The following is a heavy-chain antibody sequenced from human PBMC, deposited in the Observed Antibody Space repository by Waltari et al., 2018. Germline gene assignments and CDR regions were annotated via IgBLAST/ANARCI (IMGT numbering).Heavy chain of an antibody. CDR3: ARSSHYYDSSGYYYVHWFDP. D-gene: IGHD3-22*01. J-gene: IGHJ5*02. Sequence: QEQLQESGPGLVKPSETLSLTCAVSGYSISSGYYWGWIRQPPGKGLEWIGSIYHSVSTYYNPSLKSRVTISVDTSKNQFSLKLSSVTAADTAVYYCARSSHYYDSSGYYYVHWFDPWGQGTLVTVSS. CDR1: GYSISSGYY. CDR2: IYHSVST. V-gene: IGHV4-38-2*01.